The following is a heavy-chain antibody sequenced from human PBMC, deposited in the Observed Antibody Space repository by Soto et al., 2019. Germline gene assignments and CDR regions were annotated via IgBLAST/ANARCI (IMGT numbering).Heavy chain of an antibody. J-gene: IGHJ5*02. CDR3: ARDSGLLNYPWNWFDP. CDR1: GFTFSSYG. V-gene: IGHV3-33*01. D-gene: IGHD4-4*01. CDR2: IWYDGSNK. Sequence: GGSLRLSCAASGFTFSSYGMHWVRQAPGKGLEWVAVIWYDGSNKYYADSVKGRFTISRDNSKNTLYLQMNSLRAEDTAVYYYARDSGLLNYPWNWFDPWCQGTLVTVSS.